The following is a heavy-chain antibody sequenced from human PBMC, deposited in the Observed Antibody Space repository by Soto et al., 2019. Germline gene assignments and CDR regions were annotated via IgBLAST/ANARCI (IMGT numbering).Heavy chain of an antibody. V-gene: IGHV3-23*01. CDR3: AKGKTYYDILTGYYIGPGPSSFDY. Sequence: GGSLRLSCAASGFTFSSYAMSWVRQAPGKGLEWVSAISGSGGSTYYADSVKGRFTISRDNSKNTLYLQMNSLRAEDTAVYYCAKGKTYYDILTGYYIGPGPSSFDYWGQGTLVTVSS. CDR2: ISGSGGST. J-gene: IGHJ4*02. CDR1: GFTFSSYA. D-gene: IGHD3-9*01.